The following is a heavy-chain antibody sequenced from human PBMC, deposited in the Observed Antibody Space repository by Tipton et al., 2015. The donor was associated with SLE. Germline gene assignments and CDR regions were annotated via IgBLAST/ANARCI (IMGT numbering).Heavy chain of an antibody. CDR1: GGSISSSSYY. J-gene: IGHJ4*02. Sequence: TLSLTCTVSGGSISSSSYYWGWIRQPPGKGLEWIGSIYYSGSTYYNPSLQSRVTTSIDTSKSQFSLKLTSVTAADTAMYYCARELRGGFDFWGQGALVTVSS. D-gene: IGHD3-16*01. CDR2: IYYSGST. V-gene: IGHV4-39*07. CDR3: ARELRGGFDF.